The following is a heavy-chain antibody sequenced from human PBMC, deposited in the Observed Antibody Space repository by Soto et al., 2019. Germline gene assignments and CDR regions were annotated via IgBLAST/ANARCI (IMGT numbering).Heavy chain of an antibody. Sequence: SEXLSLTCTVSGGSISSYYWSWIRQPPGKGLEWIGYIYYSGSTNYNPSLKSRVTISVDTSKNQFSLKLSSVTAADTAVYYCARVDGHASDFWSGYQQNYYYYGMDVWGQGTTVTVSS. CDR2: IYYSGST. D-gene: IGHD3-3*01. CDR1: GGSISSYY. J-gene: IGHJ6*02. V-gene: IGHV4-59*01. CDR3: ARVDGHASDFWSGYQQNYYYYGMDV.